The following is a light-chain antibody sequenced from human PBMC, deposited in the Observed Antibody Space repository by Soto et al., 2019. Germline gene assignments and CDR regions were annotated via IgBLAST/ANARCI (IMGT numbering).Light chain of an antibody. Sequence: EIVLTQSPATLSLSPGERATLYCGASQRVSGGFLAWYQQKPGLAPRLILYDTSFRATGIPDRFSGSGSGTDFTLTISRLEPEDFAVYYCQQYGGSPVTFGQGTRLEIK. CDR2: DTS. CDR3: QQYGGSPVT. V-gene: IGKV3D-20*01. J-gene: IGKJ5*01. CDR1: QRVSGGF.